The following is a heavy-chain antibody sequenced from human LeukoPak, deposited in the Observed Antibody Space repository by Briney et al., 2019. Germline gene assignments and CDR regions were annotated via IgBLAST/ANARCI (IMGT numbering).Heavy chain of an antibody. V-gene: IGHV3-48*04. CDR1: GFTFSSYS. Sequence: PGGSLRLSCAASGFTFSSYSMNWVRQAPGKGLEWVSYISSSSSTIYYADSVKGRFTISRDNAKNSLYLQMNSLRAEDTAVYYCAGPTDPPGPSYWGQGTLVTVSS. J-gene: IGHJ4*02. CDR2: ISSSSSTI. CDR3: AGPTDPPGPSY.